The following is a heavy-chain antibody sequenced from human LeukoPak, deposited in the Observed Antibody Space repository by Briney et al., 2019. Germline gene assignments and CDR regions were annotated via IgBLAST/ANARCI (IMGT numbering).Heavy chain of an antibody. Sequence: QTGGSLRLSCAASGFNVTNFAMHWVRQAPGKGLEWVTLILYSADNTYYADPVKGRFTISRDNSKNTLYLQMNSLRAEDTAVYYCAKTGCSSTSCYSGTEGYWGQGTLVTVSS. D-gene: IGHD2-2*01. CDR3: AKTGCSSTSCYSGTEGY. CDR2: ILYSADNT. V-gene: IGHV3-30*04. J-gene: IGHJ4*02. CDR1: GFNVTNFA.